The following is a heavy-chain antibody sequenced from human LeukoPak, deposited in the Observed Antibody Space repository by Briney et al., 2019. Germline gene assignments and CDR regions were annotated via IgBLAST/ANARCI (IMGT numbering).Heavy chain of an antibody. CDR2: IYSGGST. J-gene: IGHJ3*02. V-gene: IGHV3-66*01. CDR1: EFSVGSNY. CDR3: AKSRAGAFDI. Sequence: GGSLRLSCAASEFSVGSNYMTWVRQAPGKGLEWVSLIYSGGSTYYADSVKGRFTISRDNSKNTLYLQMNSLRAEDTAVYYCAKSRAGAFDIWGQGTMVTVSS. D-gene: IGHD3-10*01.